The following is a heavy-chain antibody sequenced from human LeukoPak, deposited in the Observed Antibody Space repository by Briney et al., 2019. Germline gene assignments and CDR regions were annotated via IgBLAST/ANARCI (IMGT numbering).Heavy chain of an antibody. V-gene: IGHV3-21*01. CDR3: ARDVWTGDMDRGGY. CDR1: GFTFSSYS. Sequence: PGGSLRLSCAASGFTFSSYSMNWVRQAPGKGLEWVSSISSSSSYIYYADSVKGRFTISRDNAKNSLYLQMNSLRAEDTAVYYCARDVWTGDMDRGGYWGQGTLVTVPS. CDR2: ISSSSSYI. D-gene: IGHD3-10*01. J-gene: IGHJ4*02.